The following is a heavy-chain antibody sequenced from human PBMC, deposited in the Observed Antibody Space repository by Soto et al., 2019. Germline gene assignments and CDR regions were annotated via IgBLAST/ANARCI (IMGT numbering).Heavy chain of an antibody. CDR3: ARVSDSSGYYYEV. CDR2: ISSSGSTI. D-gene: IGHD3-22*01. J-gene: IGHJ4*02. Sequence: PGGSLRLSCAASGFTFSDYYMSWIRQAPGKGLEWVSYISSSGSTIYCADSVKGRFTISRDNAKNSLYLQMNSLRAEDTAVYYCARVSDSSGYYYEVWGQGTLVTVSS. CDR1: GFTFSDYY. V-gene: IGHV3-11*01.